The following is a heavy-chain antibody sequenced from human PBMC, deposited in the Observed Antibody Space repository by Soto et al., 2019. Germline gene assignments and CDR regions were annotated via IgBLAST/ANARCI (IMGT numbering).Heavy chain of an antibody. CDR1: GGTFSSYA. CDR2: MNPNSGNT. J-gene: IGHJ6*02. V-gene: IGHV1-8*02. CDR3: ARAARVIITSQNKGMDV. D-gene: IGHD3-9*01. Sequence: GASVKVSCKASGGTFSSYAINWVRQATGQGLEWMGWMNPNSGNTGYAQKFQGRVTMTRNTSISTAYMELSSLRSEDTAVYYCARAARVIITSQNKGMDVWGQGTTVTVSS.